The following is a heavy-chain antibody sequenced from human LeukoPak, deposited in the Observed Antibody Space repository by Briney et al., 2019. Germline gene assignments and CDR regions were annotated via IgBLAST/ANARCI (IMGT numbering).Heavy chain of an antibody. CDR1: GYTFTSYA. CDR2: INTNTGNP. Sequence: ASVKVSCKASGYTFTSYAVNWVRQAPGQGLEWMGWINTNTGNPTYAQGFIGRSVFSLDTSVSTAYLQISSLKAEDTAVYYCARGRLRFLENYGMDVWGQGTTVTVSS. D-gene: IGHD3-3*01. V-gene: IGHV7-4-1*02. J-gene: IGHJ6*02. CDR3: ARGRLRFLENYGMDV.